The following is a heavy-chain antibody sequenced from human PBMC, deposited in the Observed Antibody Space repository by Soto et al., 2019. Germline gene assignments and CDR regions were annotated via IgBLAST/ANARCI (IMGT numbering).Heavy chain of an antibody. CDR2: IYYSGST. J-gene: IGHJ5*02. Sequence: PSETLSLTCTVCGGSISIYYWSWIRQPPGEGLEWIGYIYYSGSTNYNPSLKSRVTISVDTSKNQFSLKLSSVTAADTAVYYCAREHGDYAYNWFYPWGQGTLVTVS. D-gene: IGHD4-17*01. CDR1: GGSISIYY. CDR3: AREHGDYAYNWFYP. V-gene: IGHV4-59*01.